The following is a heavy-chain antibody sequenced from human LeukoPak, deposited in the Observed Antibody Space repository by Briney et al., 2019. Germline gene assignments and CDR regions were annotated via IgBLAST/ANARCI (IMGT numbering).Heavy chain of an antibody. V-gene: IGHV1-2*02. J-gene: IGHJ4*02. D-gene: IGHD6-19*01. CDR2: INPNSGGT. CDR1: GYTFTGYY. CDR3: ARGDGSGWYFADY. Sequence: ASVKVSCKASGYTFTGYYMHWVRQAPGQGLEWMGWINPNSGGTNYAQKFQGRVTMTRDTSISTAYMELSRLRSDDTAVYYCARGDGSGWYFADYWGQGTLVTVSS.